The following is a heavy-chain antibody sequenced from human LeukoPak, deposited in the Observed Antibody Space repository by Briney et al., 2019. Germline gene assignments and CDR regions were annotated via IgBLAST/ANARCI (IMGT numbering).Heavy chain of an antibody. D-gene: IGHD6-13*01. J-gene: IGHJ6*03. Sequence: SETLSLTCAVYGGSFSGYYWSWIRQPPGKGLEWIGEINHSGSTNYNPSLKSRVTISVDTSKNQFSLRLSSVTAADTAVYYCARGTAASHYYYYYYMDVWGKVTTVTVSS. CDR2: INHSGST. CDR1: GGSFSGYY. V-gene: IGHV4-34*01. CDR3: ARGTAASHYYYYYYMDV.